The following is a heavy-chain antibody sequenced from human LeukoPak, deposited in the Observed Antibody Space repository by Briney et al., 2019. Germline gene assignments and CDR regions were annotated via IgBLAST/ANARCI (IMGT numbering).Heavy chain of an antibody. J-gene: IGHJ4*02. D-gene: IGHD2-15*01. CDR3: VKRSSAGSCDLDY. CDR1: GFAFSSFA. V-gene: IGHV3-64D*06. CDR2: ISNDGGGK. Sequence: GGSLRLSCSASGFAFSSFAIHWVRQAPGKRLEYVSAISNDGGGKYYGDSVKGRFTISRDNSKNTLFLQMSSLRPEDTAVYYCVKRSSAGSCDLDYWGQGTLVTVSS.